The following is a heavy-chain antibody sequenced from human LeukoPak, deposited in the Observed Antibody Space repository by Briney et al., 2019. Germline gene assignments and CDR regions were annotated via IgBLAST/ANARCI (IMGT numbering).Heavy chain of an antibody. D-gene: IGHD3-3*01. CDR2: INEGGSEK. CDR3: ARYDGYDLRY. Sequence: GGSLRLSCAASGFIFSNYWMRWVRQAPGKGLEWVAKINEGGSEKHYVDSVKGRFTISRDNAKNSLYLEMNGLRAEDTAVYYCARYDGYDLRYWGQGTLVTVSS. CDR1: GFIFSNYW. J-gene: IGHJ4*02. V-gene: IGHV3-7*04.